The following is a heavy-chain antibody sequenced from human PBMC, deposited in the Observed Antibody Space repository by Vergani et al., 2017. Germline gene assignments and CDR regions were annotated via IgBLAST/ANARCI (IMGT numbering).Heavy chain of an antibody. V-gene: IGHV1-24*01. Sequence: QVQLVQSGAEVKKPGASVKVSCKVSGYTLTELSMHWVRQAPGKGLEWMGGFDPEDGETIYGQKFQVRVTMTEDTSTDTGYMEMSSLRSADSAVYYCATTPVRFSFYVYFGIYGWREWSTVT. J-gene: IGHJ6*01. CDR2: FDPEDGET. D-gene: IGHD5/OR15-5a*01. CDR3: ATTPVRFSFYVYFGIYG. CDR1: GYTLTELS.